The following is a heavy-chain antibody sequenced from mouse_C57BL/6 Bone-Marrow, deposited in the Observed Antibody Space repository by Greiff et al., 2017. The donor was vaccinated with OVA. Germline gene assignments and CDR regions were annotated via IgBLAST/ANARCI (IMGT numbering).Heavy chain of an antibody. J-gene: IGHJ2*01. Sequence: VQLQQPGAELVKPGASVKLSCKASGYTFTSYWMHWVKQRPGQGLEWIGMIHPNSGSTNYNEKFKSKATLTVDKSSSTAYMQLSSLTSEDSAVYYCASLITTVVADYFDYWGQGTTLTVSS. V-gene: IGHV1-64*01. CDR2: IHPNSGST. CDR1: GYTFTSYW. CDR3: ASLITTVVADYFDY. D-gene: IGHD1-1*01.